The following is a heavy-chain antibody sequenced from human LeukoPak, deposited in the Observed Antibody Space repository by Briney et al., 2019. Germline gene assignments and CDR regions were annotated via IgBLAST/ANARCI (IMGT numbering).Heavy chain of an antibody. Sequence: SETLSLTCTVSGGSISSYYWSWIRQAPGKGLEWIGYIYYSGSTNYNPSLKSRVTISVDTSKNQFSLKLSSVTAADTAVYYCARDGEWTRDYFDYWGQGTLVTVSS. CDR1: GGSISSYY. CDR2: IYYSGST. D-gene: IGHD3-10*01. CDR3: ARDGEWTRDYFDY. J-gene: IGHJ4*02. V-gene: IGHV4-59*01.